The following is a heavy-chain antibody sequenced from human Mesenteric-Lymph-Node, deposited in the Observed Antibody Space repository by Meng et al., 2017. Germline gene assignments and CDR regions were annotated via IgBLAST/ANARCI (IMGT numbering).Heavy chain of an antibody. CDR2: IYHSGRT. CDR3: TTLYGDSVS. J-gene: IGHJ4*02. Sequence: VAVHEPDPALVMSAGTLSLTCNVSGGSIRNDQWWSWVRRAPGKGLEWIGEIYHSGRTNYNPSVKSRVSMSVDKSQNHFSLRLSSVTAADTAVYYCTTLYGDSVSWGQGTLVTVSS. CDR1: GGSIRNDQW. D-gene: IGHD4-17*01. V-gene: IGHV4-4*02.